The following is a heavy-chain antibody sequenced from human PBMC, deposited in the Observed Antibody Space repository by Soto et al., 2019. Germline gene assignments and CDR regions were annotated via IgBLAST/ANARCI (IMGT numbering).Heavy chain of an antibody. CDR2: IYYSGST. CDR3: ARASHYYDSSGYPPNHFDY. CDR1: GGSISSGGYY. D-gene: IGHD3-22*01. J-gene: IGHJ4*02. Sequence: SETLSLTCTVSGGSISSGGYYWSWIRQHPGKGLEWIGYIYYSGSTYYNPSLKSRVTISVDTSKNQFSLKLSSVTAADTAVYYCARASHYYDSSGYPPNHFDYWGQGTLVTVSS. V-gene: IGHV4-31*03.